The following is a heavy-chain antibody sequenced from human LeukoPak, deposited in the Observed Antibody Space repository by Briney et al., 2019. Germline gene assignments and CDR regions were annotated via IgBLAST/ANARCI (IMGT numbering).Heavy chain of an antibody. Sequence: PGGSLRLSCAASGFTFDSYAMSWVRQAPGKGLEWVSSISGSGASIYYADSVKGRFTISRDNAKNSLYLQMNSLRAEDTAVYYCARAVSSWEPFDYWGQGTLVTVSS. V-gene: IGHV3-23*01. CDR1: GFTFDSYA. J-gene: IGHJ4*02. CDR2: ISGSGASI. D-gene: IGHD6-13*01. CDR3: ARAVSSWEPFDY.